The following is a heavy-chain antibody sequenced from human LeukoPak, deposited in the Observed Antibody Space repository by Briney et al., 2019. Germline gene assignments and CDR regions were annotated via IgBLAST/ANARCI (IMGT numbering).Heavy chain of an antibody. Sequence: ASVKVSCKASGYTFTGYYMHWVRQAPGQGLEWMGWINPNSGGTNYAQKFQGRVTMTRDTSISTAYMELSRLRSDDTAVYYCARDPPYSSSWNSVGGYWGQGTLVTVSS. J-gene: IGHJ4*02. CDR1: GYTFTGYY. CDR3: ARDPPYSSSWNSVGGY. V-gene: IGHV1-2*02. CDR2: INPNSGGT. D-gene: IGHD6-13*01.